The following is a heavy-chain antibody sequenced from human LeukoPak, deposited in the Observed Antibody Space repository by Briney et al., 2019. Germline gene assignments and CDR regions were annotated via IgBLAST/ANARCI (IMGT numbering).Heavy chain of an antibody. Sequence: GGSLRLSCAASGFSFSVYWMSWVRQAPGRGLEWVANLKPDGSEKDYGDSVKGRFTISRDNAKNSLFLQMNSLTAEDTAVYYCVRNWNLDSWGQGTLVTVSS. V-gene: IGHV3-7*01. CDR3: VRNWNLDS. D-gene: IGHD1-1*01. CDR2: LKPDGSEK. J-gene: IGHJ4*02. CDR1: GFSFSVYW.